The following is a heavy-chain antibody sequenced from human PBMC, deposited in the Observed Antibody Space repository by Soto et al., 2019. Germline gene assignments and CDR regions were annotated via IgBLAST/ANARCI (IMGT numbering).Heavy chain of an antibody. V-gene: IGHV4-31*03. J-gene: IGHJ5*02. CDR3: ARDHHSNYVRNWFDP. Sequence: SETLSLTCTVSGGSISSGGYYWSWIRQHPGKGLEWIGYIYYSGSTYYNPSLKSRVTISVDTSKNQFSLKLSSVTAADTAVYYCARDHHSNYVRNWFDPWGQGTLVTVSS. CDR1: GGSISSGGYY. CDR2: IYYSGST. D-gene: IGHD4-4*01.